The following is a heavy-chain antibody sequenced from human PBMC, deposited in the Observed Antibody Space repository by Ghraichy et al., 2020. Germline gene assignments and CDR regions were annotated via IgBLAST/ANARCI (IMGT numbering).Heavy chain of an antibody. Sequence: SETLSLTCTVSGGSISSGGYYWSWIRQHPGKGLEWIGYIYYSGSTYYNPSLKSRVTISVDTSKNQFSLKLSSVTAADTAVYYCARDRVVVVPAAIPVHYYYGMDVWGQGTTVTVSS. V-gene: IGHV4-31*03. CDR2: IYYSGST. J-gene: IGHJ6*02. D-gene: IGHD2-2*02. CDR1: GGSISSGGYY. CDR3: ARDRVVVVPAAIPVHYYYGMDV.